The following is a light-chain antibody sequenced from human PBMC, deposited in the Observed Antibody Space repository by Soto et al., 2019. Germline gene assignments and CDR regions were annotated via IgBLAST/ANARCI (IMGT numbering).Light chain of an antibody. V-gene: IGKV3D-15*01. CDR2: GAS. CDR1: QSVRGN. J-gene: IGKJ3*01. CDR3: QQYNNWPQGT. Sequence: EMVMTQSPATLSVSPGERVTLSCRASQSVRGNLAWYQQKPGQAPRLLIYGASTRATGSPARFRGSGSETEFTLTISSLQSEDFAISYCQQYNNWPQGTFGPGTKVDIK.